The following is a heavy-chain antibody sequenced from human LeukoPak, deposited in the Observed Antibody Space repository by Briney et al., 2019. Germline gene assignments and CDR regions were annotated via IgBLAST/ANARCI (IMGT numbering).Heavy chain of an antibody. V-gene: IGHV1-8*01. CDR2: MNPNSGNT. D-gene: IGHD2-2*01. CDR1: GYTFASYD. J-gene: IGHJ4*02. Sequence: ASVKVSCKASGYTFASYDINWVRQATGPGLEWMGWMNPNSGNTGYAQNFQGRVTMTANTSITTAYMELSSLTSDDTAIYYCAKELSAFTSSYVYWGQGTLVTVSS. CDR3: AKELSAFTSSYVY.